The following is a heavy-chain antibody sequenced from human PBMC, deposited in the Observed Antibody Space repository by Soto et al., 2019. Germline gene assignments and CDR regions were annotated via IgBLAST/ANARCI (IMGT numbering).Heavy chain of an antibody. D-gene: IGHD2-15*01. CDR3: ARTLLLPPGPPGHCSGGSCYKPLYYYYYGMDV. Sequence: GASVKVSCKASGYTFTSYYMHWVRQAPGQGLEWMGIINPSGGSTSYAQKFQGRVTMTRDTSTSTVYMELSSLRSEDTAVYYCARTLLLPPGPPGHCSGGSCYKPLYYYYYGMDVWGQGTTVTVSS. J-gene: IGHJ6*02. V-gene: IGHV1-46*03. CDR1: GYTFTSYY. CDR2: INPSGGST.